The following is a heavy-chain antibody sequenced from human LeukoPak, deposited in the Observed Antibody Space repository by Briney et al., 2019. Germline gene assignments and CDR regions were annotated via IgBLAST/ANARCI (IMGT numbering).Heavy chain of an antibody. V-gene: IGHV3-23*01. CDR2: ISNSGDTT. J-gene: IGHJ5*02. CDR1: GFIFSTYT. Sequence: GGSLRLSCAASGFIFSTYTMIWVRQAPGKGLEWVSIISNSGDTTYYADSVKGRFTISRDNSKMTLYLEMNGLRAEDTAFYYCATDPNSGSASWGQGTLVTVSS. CDR3: ATDPNSGSAS. D-gene: IGHD3-10*01.